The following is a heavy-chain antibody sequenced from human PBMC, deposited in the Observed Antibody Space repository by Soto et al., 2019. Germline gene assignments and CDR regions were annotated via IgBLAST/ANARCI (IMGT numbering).Heavy chain of an antibody. V-gene: IGHV1-69*08. CDR3: ARDPHGGTRVWAFDI. CDR2: IIPILGIA. Sequence: QVQLVQSGAEVKKPGSSVKVSCKASGGTFSSYTISWVRQAPGQGLEWMGRIIPILGIANYAQKFQGRVTITADKATSTAYMELSSLRSEDTALDYGARDPHGGTRVWAFDIWGQGTMVTVSS. J-gene: IGHJ3*02. D-gene: IGHD2-15*01. CDR1: GGTFSSYT.